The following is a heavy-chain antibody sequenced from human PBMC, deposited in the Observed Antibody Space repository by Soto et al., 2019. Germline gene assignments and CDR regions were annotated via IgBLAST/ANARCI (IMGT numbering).Heavy chain of an antibody. V-gene: IGHV1-69*13. CDR3: VRGVRGYARSTHF. CDR2: IIPVFATT. J-gene: IGHJ1*01. Sequence: VKVSCKASGGLFSTYAISWVRQAPGEGLEWMGGIIPVFATTYYAENFEGRVTITADETTNTAYMELSSLRSEDTAMYYFVRGVRGYARSTHFWGQATLGTVST. D-gene: IGHD3-10*01. CDR1: GGLFSTYA.